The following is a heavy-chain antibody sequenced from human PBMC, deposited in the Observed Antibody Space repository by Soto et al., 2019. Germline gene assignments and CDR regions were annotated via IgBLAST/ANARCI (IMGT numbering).Heavy chain of an antibody. Sequence: SETLSLTCAVSGGSISSGGYSWSWIRQPPGKGLEWIGYIYHSGSTYYNPSLKSRVTISVARSKNQFSLKLSSVTAADTAVYYCARGQVVAAQPWGQGTLVTVPQ. CDR1: GGSISSGGYS. V-gene: IGHV4-30-2*01. D-gene: IGHD2-15*01. J-gene: IGHJ5*02. CDR3: ARGQVVAAQP. CDR2: IYHSGST.